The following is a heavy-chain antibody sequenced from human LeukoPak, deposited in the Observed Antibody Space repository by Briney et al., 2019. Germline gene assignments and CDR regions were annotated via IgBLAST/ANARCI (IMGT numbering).Heavy chain of an antibody. Sequence: GGSLRLSCAASGFTFSSYGMHWVRQAPGKGLEWGAVISYDGSNKYYADSVKCRFTISRDNSKNTLYLQMNSLRAEDTAVYYCARHGSGMFDYWGQGTLVTVSS. J-gene: IGHJ4*02. V-gene: IGHV3-30*03. CDR1: GFTFSSYG. CDR3: ARHGSGMFDY. CDR2: ISYDGSNK. D-gene: IGHD3-10*01.